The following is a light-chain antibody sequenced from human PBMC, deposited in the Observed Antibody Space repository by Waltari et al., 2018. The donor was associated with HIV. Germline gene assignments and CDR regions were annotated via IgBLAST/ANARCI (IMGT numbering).Light chain of an antibody. J-gene: IGKJ2*01. CDR1: QNIGSY. V-gene: IGKV1-39*01. Sequence: DIQLTQSPPSLSASIGDSVTITCRAGQNIGSYLNWFQQRSGKAPKLLIYAASTLVSGVPSRFSGSGSATDFTLTINSLQPEDFATYYCQQSYTTPRTFGQGTKLETK. CDR3: QQSYTTPRT. CDR2: AAS.